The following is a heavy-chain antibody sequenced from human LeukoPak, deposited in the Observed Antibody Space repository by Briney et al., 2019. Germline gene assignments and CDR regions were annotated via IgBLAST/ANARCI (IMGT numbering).Heavy chain of an antibody. CDR1: GLIFSNYG. CDR2: ISYDGSNE. V-gene: IGHV3-30*18. Sequence: PGGSLRLSCEASGLIFSNYGMHWVRQAPGKGLEWVAVISYDGSNEYYLQSVKGRFTISRDDSKNTLYLQMTSLRPEDTALYYCAKATSGNDDVTAAGGGWFDPWGQGTLVTVSS. CDR3: AKATSGNDDVTAAGGGWFDP. J-gene: IGHJ5*02. D-gene: IGHD6-25*01.